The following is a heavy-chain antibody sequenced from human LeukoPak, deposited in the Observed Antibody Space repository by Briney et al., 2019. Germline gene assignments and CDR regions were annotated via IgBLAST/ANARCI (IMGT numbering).Heavy chain of an antibody. Sequence: SETLSLTCTVSGGSISSYYWSWIRQPPGKGLEWIGEINHSGSTNYNPSLKSRVTISVDTSKNQFSLKLSSVTAADTAVYYCARGLAIFGVVIRDYYYYGMDVWGQGTTVTVSS. V-gene: IGHV4-34*01. D-gene: IGHD3-3*01. J-gene: IGHJ6*02. CDR3: ARGLAIFGVVIRDYYYYGMDV. CDR2: INHSGST. CDR1: GGSISSYY.